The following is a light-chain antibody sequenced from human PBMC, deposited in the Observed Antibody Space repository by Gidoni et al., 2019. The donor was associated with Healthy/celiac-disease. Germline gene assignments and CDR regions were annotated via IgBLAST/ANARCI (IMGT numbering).Light chain of an antibody. CDR1: QDISNY. Sequence: DIQMTQSPSSLSASVGDRVTITCQASQDISNYLNWYQQKPGKAPKLLIYDASNLETGVPSRFSGSGSGTDFTFTISSLQPEDIATYYCQQYDNLALWITFGQGTRLEIK. CDR2: DAS. J-gene: IGKJ5*01. V-gene: IGKV1-33*01. CDR3: QQYDNLALWIT.